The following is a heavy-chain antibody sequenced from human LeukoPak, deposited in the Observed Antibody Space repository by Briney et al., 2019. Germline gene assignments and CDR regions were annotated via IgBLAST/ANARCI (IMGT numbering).Heavy chain of an antibody. CDR3: ARDHLGAVDI. J-gene: IGHJ3*02. V-gene: IGHV1-2*02. CDR2: INPNGGGT. Sequence: ASVKVSCKASGYTFTGYYMHWVRQAPGQGLEWMGWINPNGGGTNYAQKFQGRVTMTRDTSISTVYMELSSLRSDDTAVYYCARDHLGAVDIWGQGTMVTVSS. CDR1: GYTFTGYY.